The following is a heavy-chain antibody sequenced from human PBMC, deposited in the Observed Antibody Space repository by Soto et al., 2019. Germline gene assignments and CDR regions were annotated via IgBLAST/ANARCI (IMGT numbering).Heavy chain of an antibody. CDR3: AKDPDWRYFDY. V-gene: IGHV3-23*01. CDR1: GFTFSSYA. J-gene: IGHJ4*02. CDR2: ISGSGGNT. D-gene: IGHD3-9*01. Sequence: EVRLLESGGGLVQPGGSLRLSCAASGFTFSSYAMSWVRQAPGKGLEWVSAISGSGGNTYYADSVKGRFTISRDNSKNTLYLQMNSLRADDTAVYYCAKDPDWRYFDYWGQGTLVTVSS.